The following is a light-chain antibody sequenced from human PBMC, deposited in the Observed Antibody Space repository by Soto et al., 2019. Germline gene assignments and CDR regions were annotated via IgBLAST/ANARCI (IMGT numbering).Light chain of an antibody. CDR2: DVS. Sequence: QSALTQPASVSGSPGQSITIYCTGTSSDVGGYNYVSWYQQHPGKAPKLMIYDVSNRPSGVSNRFSGSKSGNTASLTISGLQAEDEADYYCSSYTSSSTGVFGGGTKLTV. CDR1: SSDVGGYNY. V-gene: IGLV2-14*01. CDR3: SSYTSSSTGV. J-gene: IGLJ2*01.